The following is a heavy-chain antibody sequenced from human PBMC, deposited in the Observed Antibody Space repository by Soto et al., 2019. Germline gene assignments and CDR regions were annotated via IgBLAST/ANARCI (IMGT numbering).Heavy chain of an antibody. V-gene: IGHV4-59*01. CDR2: IYYSGST. CDR3: AREVGITMVRGVINWFDP. D-gene: IGHD3-10*01. J-gene: IGHJ5*02. Sequence: PSETLSLTYTVSGGSISSYYWSWIRQPPGKGLEWIGYIYYSGSTNYNPSLKSRVTISVDTSKNQFSLKLSSVTAADTAVYYCAREVGITMVRGVINWFDPWGQGTLVTVSS. CDR1: GGSISSYY.